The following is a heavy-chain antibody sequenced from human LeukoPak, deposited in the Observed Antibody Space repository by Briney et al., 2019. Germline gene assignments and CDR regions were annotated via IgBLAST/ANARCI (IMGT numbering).Heavy chain of an antibody. CDR3: ATSLTALDY. D-gene: IGHD1-20*01. CDR1: GFTFTSSP. CDR2: IDAGGGAI. V-gene: IGHV3-48*04. Sequence: PGGSLRLSCAASGFTFTSSPMTWVRQAPGKALEWISYIDAGGGAIYYADSVKGRFTISRDNAMDSLYLQMSSLRADDTAVYYCATSLTALDYWGQGTLVTVSS. J-gene: IGHJ4*02.